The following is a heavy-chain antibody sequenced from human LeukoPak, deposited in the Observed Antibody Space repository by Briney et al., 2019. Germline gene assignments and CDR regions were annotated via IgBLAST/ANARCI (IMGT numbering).Heavy chain of an antibody. J-gene: IGHJ4*02. CDR1: GFTFSSYG. V-gene: IGHV3-30*18. CDR3: AKSALTMVRGDLGY. Sequence: GGSLRLSCAASGFTFSSYGMHWVCQAPGKGLEWVAVNADSVKGRFTISRDNSKNTLYLQMNSLRAEDTAVYYCAKSALTMVRGDLGYWGQGTLVTVSS. D-gene: IGHD3-10*01.